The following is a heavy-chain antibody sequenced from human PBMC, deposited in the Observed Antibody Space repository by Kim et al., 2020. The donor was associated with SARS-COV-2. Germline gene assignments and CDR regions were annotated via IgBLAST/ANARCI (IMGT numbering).Heavy chain of an antibody. V-gene: IGHV3-23*01. CDR2: ISKSGGSV. CDR1: GFTFSNYD. Sequence: GGSLRLSCAASGFTFSNYDMSWVRQPPGKGLEWVSGISKSGGSVYYTDSVKGRLTISRDNSKNTLYLQMRSLRAEDTAVYYCARKLRGMAEDVNYYYGMVVWGQGTAVPVSS. J-gene: IGHJ6*02. CDR3: ARKLRGMAEDVNYYYGMVV. D-gene: IGHD3-16*01.